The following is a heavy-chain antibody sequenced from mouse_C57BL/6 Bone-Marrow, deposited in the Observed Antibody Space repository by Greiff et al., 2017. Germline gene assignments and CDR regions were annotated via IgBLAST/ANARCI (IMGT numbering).Heavy chain of an antibody. D-gene: IGHD4-1*01. CDR2: ISSGGSYT. Sequence: EVKLMESGGDLVKPGGSLKLSCAASGFTFSSYGMSWVRQTPDKRLEWVATISSGGSYTYYPDSVKGRFTISRDNAKNTLYLQMSSLKSEDTAMYYCARPNWWYFDVWGTGTTVTVSS. V-gene: IGHV5-6*01. CDR1: GFTFSSYG. CDR3: ARPNWWYFDV. J-gene: IGHJ1*03.